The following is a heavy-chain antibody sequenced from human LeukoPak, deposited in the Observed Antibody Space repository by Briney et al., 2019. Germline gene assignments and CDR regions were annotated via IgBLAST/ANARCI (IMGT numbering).Heavy chain of an antibody. V-gene: IGHV4-39*07. CDR3: AKSNGYGLVDI. CDR2: IYYSGST. D-gene: IGHD3-10*01. Sequence: GSLRLSCAASGFTFSRYWMSWVRQAPGKGLEWIGSIYYSGSTYYSPSLRSRVTISLDTSRNQFSLKLNSVTAADTAVYYCAKSNGYGLVDIWGRGTMVTVSS. J-gene: IGHJ3*02. CDR1: GFTFSRYW.